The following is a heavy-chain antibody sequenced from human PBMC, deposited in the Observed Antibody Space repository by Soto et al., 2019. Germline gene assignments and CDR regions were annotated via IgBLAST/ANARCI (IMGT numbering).Heavy chain of an antibody. CDR2: IYYTGTT. Sequence: SETLSLTCTVSGGSGGSISGYYWSWIRQPPGKGLEWIGYIYYTGTTNYNPSLKSRVTISVDTSKNQFSLKLSSVTAADTAVYYCARDSSGYDSLLHWFDPWGQGTLVTVSS. CDR1: GGSGGSISGYY. CDR3: ARDSSGYDSLLHWFDP. V-gene: IGHV4-61*08. D-gene: IGHD5-12*01. J-gene: IGHJ5*02.